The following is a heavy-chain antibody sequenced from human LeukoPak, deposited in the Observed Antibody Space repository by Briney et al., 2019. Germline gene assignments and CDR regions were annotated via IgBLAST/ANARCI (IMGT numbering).Heavy chain of an antibody. J-gene: IGHJ4*02. CDR3: ATYDFWSPGDFDY. V-gene: IGHV1-8*01. Sequence: ASVKVSCKASGYTFTSYDINWVRQATGQGLEWMGWMNPNSGNTGYAQKLQGRVTMTTDTSTSTAYMELRSLRSDDTAVYYCATYDFWSPGDFDYWGQGTLVTVSS. CDR2: MNPNSGNT. D-gene: IGHD3-3*01. CDR1: GYTFTSYD.